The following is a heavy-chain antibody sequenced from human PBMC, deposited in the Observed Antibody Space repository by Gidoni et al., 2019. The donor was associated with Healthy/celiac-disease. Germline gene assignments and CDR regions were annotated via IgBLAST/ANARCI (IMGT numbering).Heavy chain of an antibody. CDR2: IYYSGST. CDR3: ARGGYCTNGVCPPGNYYYYGMDV. CDR1: GGSISSYD. V-gene: IGHV4-59*01. D-gene: IGHD2-8*01. J-gene: IGHJ6*02. Sequence: QVQLQESGPGLVKPSETLSLTCTVPGGSISSYDCSWNRQPPGKGLEWIGYIYYSGSTKYNPSHKSRGTISVDTSKNQFSLKLSSVTAADTAVYYCARGGYCTNGVCPPGNYYYYGMDVWGQGTTVTVSS.